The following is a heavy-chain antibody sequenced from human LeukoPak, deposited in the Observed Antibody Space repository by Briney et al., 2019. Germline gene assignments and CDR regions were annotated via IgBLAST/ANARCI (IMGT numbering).Heavy chain of an antibody. J-gene: IGHJ4*02. V-gene: IGHV1-18*01. CDR1: GYIFINFG. Sequence: RASVKVSCKTSGYIFINFGISWVRQAPGHGLEWMGWISPYNGNANYAQNIQDRVTMTTDTSTATAYLELWSLRSDDTAVYYCASTSGTPGITATGFDYWGQGTLVTVSS. D-gene: IGHD6-13*01. CDR3: ASTSGTPGITATGFDY. CDR2: ISPYNGNA.